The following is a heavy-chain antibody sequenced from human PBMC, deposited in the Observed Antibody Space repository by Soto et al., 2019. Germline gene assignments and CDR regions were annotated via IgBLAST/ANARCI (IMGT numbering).Heavy chain of an antibody. D-gene: IGHD5-12*01. CDR3: HRNLGSGYDPGDY. Sequence: QVQLVQSGAEVKKPGSSVKVSCKTSGDIFSGYSISWVRQAPGQGLEWMGGIIPIFGTTNYAQRFHGRVTITADKPTSTVYMELYSLKSEDTAVYYCHRNLGSGYDPGDYWGQGTLVTVSS. CDR1: GDIFSGYS. CDR2: IIPIFGTT. V-gene: IGHV1-69*14. J-gene: IGHJ4*02.